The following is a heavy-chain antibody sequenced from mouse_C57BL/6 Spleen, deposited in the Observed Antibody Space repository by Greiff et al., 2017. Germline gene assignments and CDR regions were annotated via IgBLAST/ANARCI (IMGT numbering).Heavy chain of an antibody. CDR3: ARGVPCSSRIYYYAMDY. CDR2: IDPSDSYT. V-gene: IGHV1-50*01. Sequence: VQLQQPGAELVKPGASVKLSCKASGYTFTSYWMQWVKQRPGQGLEWIGEIDPSDSYTNYNQKFKGKATLTVDTSSSTAYMQLSSLTSEDSAVYYCARGVPCSSRIYYYAMDYWGQGTSVTVSS. J-gene: IGHJ4*01. CDR1: GYTFTSYW. D-gene: IGHD1-1*01.